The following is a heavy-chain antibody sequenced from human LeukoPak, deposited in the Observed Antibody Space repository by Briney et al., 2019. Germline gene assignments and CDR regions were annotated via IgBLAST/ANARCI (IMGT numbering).Heavy chain of an antibody. V-gene: IGHV4-4*02. CDR1: GGSISSSNW. CDR2: IYHSGST. CDR3: VAAAVAVDY. J-gene: IGHJ4*02. Sequence: PSETLSLTCGVSGGSISSSNWWSWVRQPPGKGLEGIGEIYHSGSTNYNPSLKSRVTISVDKSKNQFSLNLSSVTAADTAVYYCVAAAVAVDYWGQGTLVAVSS. D-gene: IGHD6-19*01.